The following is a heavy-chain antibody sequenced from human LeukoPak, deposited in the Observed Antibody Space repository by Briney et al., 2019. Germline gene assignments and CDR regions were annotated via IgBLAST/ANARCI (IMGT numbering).Heavy chain of an antibody. CDR1: GFNFRSYG. CDR3: ATYRQVLLPFES. D-gene: IGHD2-8*02. V-gene: IGHV3-30*02. Sequence: GGSLRLSCAASGFNFRSYGIHWVRQAPGKGLEWVAFIRYDGSIKYYADSVRGRFTISRDNSKSTLSLQMNSLRAEDTAIYYCATYRQVLLPFESWGQGTLVTVSS. CDR2: IRYDGSIK. J-gene: IGHJ4*02.